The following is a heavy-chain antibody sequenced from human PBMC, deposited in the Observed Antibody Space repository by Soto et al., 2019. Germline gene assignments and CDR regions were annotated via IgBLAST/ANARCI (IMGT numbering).Heavy chain of an antibody. CDR2: INPILDST. V-gene: IGHV1-69*09. D-gene: IGHD2-15*01. CDR1: GIMSSGYG. CDR3: ALLTGARLDS. J-gene: IGHJ4*02. Sequence: QEQVVQSGPAMKEPGSSVKVSCRASGIMSSGYGFSWVRQAPGQGLEWVGRINPILDSTHYAQNLQGRVSITVDKSTDTAYWEVTSLRLEDTAIYFGALLTGARLDSWGRGTVVTVSS.